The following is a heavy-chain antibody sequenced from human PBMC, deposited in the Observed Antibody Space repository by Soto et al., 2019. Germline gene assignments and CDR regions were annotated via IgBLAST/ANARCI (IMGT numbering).Heavy chain of an antibody. J-gene: IGHJ2*01. D-gene: IGHD3-3*01. CDR3: ARVRGDYDFYL. CDR1: GFTFSTYN. V-gene: IGHV3-48*02. CDR2: ISSSSSTI. Sequence: EVQLVESGGGLVQPGGSLRLSCAASGFTFSTYNMNWVRQAPGKGLEWVSYISSSSSTIYYADSVKGRFTISRDNAKNSLYLQMNSLRDDDTAVYYCARVRGDYDFYLWGRGTLVTVSS.